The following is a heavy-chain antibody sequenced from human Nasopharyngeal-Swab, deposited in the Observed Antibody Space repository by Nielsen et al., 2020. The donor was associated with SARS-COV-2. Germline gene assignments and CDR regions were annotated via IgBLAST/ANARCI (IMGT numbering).Heavy chain of an antibody. Sequence: WIRQPPGKGLEWVSVIYSGGSTYYADSVKGGFSISRDNSKNTLYLQMNSLRAEDTAVYYCARDKGGNSPPYYFDYWGQGTLVTVSS. CDR3: ARDKGGNSPPYYFDY. J-gene: IGHJ4*02. CDR2: IYSGGST. V-gene: IGHV3-53*01. D-gene: IGHD4-23*01.